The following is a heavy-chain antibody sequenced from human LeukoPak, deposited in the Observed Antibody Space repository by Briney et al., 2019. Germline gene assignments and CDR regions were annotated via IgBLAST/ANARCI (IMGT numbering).Heavy chain of an antibody. V-gene: IGHV4-4*07. J-gene: IGHJ4*02. D-gene: IGHD1-26*01. Sequence: SETLSLTCTVSGGSISSYYWSWIRQSAGKGLEWIGRIYTSGSTQDNPFLKSRVTMSVDTSKNQVSLKVSSVTAADTAVYYCARQDSKVGAYTGPYHFDYWGQGTLVTVSS. CDR1: GGSISSYY. CDR2: IYTSGST. CDR3: ARQDSKVGAYTGPYHFDY.